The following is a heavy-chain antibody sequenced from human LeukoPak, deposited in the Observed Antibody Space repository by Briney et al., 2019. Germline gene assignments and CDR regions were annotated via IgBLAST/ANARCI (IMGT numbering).Heavy chain of an antibody. CDR2: MNSDGSST. CDR3: ARDSYGFDY. CDR1: GFPYRSLR. V-gene: IGHV3-74*01. Sequence: HPGGPLRLPCGPSGFPYRSLRMLGVPEAPGEGGVWVSCMNSDGSSTSYADSVKGRFTISRDNAKNTLYLQMNSLRAEDTAVYYCARDSYGFDYWGQGTLVTVSS. J-gene: IGHJ4*02. D-gene: IGHD2-8*01.